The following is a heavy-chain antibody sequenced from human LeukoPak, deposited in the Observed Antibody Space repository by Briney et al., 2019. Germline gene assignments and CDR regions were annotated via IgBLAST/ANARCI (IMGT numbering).Heavy chain of an antibody. CDR2: IRSDGSDT. CDR3: ARDGHNPYFDY. Sequence: GGSLRLSCAASGFTFSDTWMHWVRQAPGEGLVWVSRIRSDGSDTRYAESVKGRFTISRDNAKNTLYLQMNSPRAEDTAVYYCARDGHNPYFDYWGQGALVTVSS. CDR1: GFTFSDTW. V-gene: IGHV3-74*01. D-gene: IGHD1-1*01. J-gene: IGHJ4*02.